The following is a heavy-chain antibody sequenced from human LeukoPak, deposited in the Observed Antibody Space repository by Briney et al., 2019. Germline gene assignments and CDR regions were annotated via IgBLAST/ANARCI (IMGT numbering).Heavy chain of an antibody. V-gene: IGHV3-23*01. CDR1: GFSFNDYA. CDR3: AKDRLSSPTGPRFDP. CDR2: INCSGGRT. D-gene: IGHD2/OR15-2a*01. Sequence: GGSLRLSCAASGFSFNDYAMSWVRQAPGKGLEWVSVINCSGGRTSYADSVTGRFTISRDKSKNTLYLQMNSLRAEDTALYYCAKDRLSSPTGPRFDPWGQGTQVTVSS. J-gene: IGHJ5*02.